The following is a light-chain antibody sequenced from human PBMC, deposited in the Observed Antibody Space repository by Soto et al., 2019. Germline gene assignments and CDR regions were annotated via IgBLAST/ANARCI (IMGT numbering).Light chain of an antibody. CDR3: HQYAHSPST. Sequence: EIVLTQSPDTLSLSPGEGVTLSCRASQDVGKSYLGWYQQKPGQAPRLLIYDASRRDTGIPERFSGNESGTDSTFTISSLEPDDFAVYYCHQYAHSPSTFGGGTKV. V-gene: IGKV3-20*01. CDR2: DAS. CDR1: QDVGKSY. J-gene: IGKJ4*01.